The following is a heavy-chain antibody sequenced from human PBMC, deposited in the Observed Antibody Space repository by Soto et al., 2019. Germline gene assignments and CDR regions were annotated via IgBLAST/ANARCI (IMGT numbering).Heavy chain of an antibody. CDR1: GFTFSSYG. CDR3: AKGRSSSWWYFDL. Sequence: QVQLVESGGGVVQPGRSLRLSCAASGFTFSSYGMHWVRQAPGKGLEWVAVISYAGSNKYYADSVKGRFTISRDNSNNTLYLQMNSLSAEDPAVYYCAKGRSSSWWYFDLWGRGTLVTVSS. V-gene: IGHV3-30*18. J-gene: IGHJ2*01. CDR2: ISYAGSNK. D-gene: IGHD6-6*01.